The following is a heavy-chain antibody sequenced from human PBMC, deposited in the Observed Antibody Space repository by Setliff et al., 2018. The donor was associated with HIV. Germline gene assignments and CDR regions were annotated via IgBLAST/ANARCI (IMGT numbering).Heavy chain of an antibody. J-gene: IGHJ3*01. CDR3: ARDRIEVVVDGPHDVFDV. CDR2: IHTSGST. Sequence: TLSLTCTVSGDSIGYYYWSWIRQPAGRCLEWMGRIHTSGSTNYNPSLTSRVTLSVDTSKNQFFLKLTSLSAADTAVYYCARDRIEVVVDGPHDVFDVWGRGTTVTVSS. D-gene: IGHD2-15*01. V-gene: IGHV4-4*07. CDR1: GDSIGYYY.